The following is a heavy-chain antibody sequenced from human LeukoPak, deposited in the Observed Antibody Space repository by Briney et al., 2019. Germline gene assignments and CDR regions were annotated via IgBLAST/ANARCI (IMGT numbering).Heavy chain of an antibody. CDR2: ISSGSSYI. D-gene: IGHD3-10*01. CDR1: GFIYSTYS. V-gene: IGHV3-21*01. Sequence: GGSLRLSCAASGFIYSTYSMNWVRQAPGKGLEWVSFISSGSSYIYYADSVKGRFTISRDNAKNSLFLQMNSLRAEDTAVYYCARDASVPGRWFGESSQGEHYNYTDIWGKGTTVTVSS. CDR3: ARDASVPGRWFGESSQGEHYNYTDI. J-gene: IGHJ6*03.